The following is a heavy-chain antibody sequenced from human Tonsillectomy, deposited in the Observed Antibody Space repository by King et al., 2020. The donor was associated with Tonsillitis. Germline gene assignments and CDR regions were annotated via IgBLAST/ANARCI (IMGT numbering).Heavy chain of an antibody. CDR2: ISYDGSNK. V-gene: IGHV3-30*04. J-gene: IGHJ6*02. CDR3: ARDRFGSEWLQFLHYYYGMDV. Sequence: HVQLVESGGGVVQPGRSLRLSCAASGFTFSSYAMHWVRQAPGKGLEWVAVISYDGSNKYYADSVKGRFTISSDNSKNTLYLQMKSLRAEDTAVYYCARDRFGSEWLQFLHYYYGMDVWGQGTTVTVSS. CDR1: GFTFSSYA. D-gene: IGHD5-24*01.